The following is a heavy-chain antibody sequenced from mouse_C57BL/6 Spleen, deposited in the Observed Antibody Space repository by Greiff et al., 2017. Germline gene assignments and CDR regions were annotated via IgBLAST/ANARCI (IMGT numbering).Heavy chain of an antibody. J-gene: IGHJ4*01. D-gene: IGHD2-3*01. CDR2: IWSGGST. Sequence: VKLQESGPGLVQPSQSLSITCTVSGFSLTSYGVHWVRQSPGKGLEWLGVIWSGGSTDYNAAFISRLSISKDNSKSQVFFKMNSLQADDTAIYYCARYDGYYYAMDYWGQGTSVTVSS. CDR3: ARYDGYYYAMDY. V-gene: IGHV2-2*01. CDR1: GFSLTSYG.